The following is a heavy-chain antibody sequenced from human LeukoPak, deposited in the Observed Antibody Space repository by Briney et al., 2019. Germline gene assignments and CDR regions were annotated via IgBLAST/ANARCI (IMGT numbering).Heavy chain of an antibody. CDR1: GFTFSSYW. D-gene: IGHD3-10*01. J-gene: IGHJ5*02. V-gene: IGHV3-74*01. Sequence: GGSLRLSCAASGFTFSSYWMHWVRQTPGKGLVWISCIKSDGSTIYADSVKGRFTISRDNAKNTLYLQMNSLRAEDTAICYCARAVTYFYGSVTYDWFDPWGQGTLVTVSS. CDR2: IKSDGST. CDR3: ARAVTYFYGSVTYDWFDP.